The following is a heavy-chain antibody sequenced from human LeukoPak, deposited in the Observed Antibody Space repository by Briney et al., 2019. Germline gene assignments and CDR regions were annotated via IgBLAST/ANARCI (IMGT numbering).Heavy chain of an antibody. D-gene: IGHD1-7*01. CDR3: ARDLPFYNLNYWLDY. CDR2: ISSSGSTI. J-gene: IGHJ4*02. CDR1: GFTFSDYY. V-gene: IGHV3-11*04. Sequence: GGSLRLSCAASGFTFSDYYMSWIRQAPGKGLEWVSYISSSGSTIYYADSVKGRFTISRDNAKNSPYLQMNSLRAEDTAVYYCARDLPFYNLNYWLDYWGQGTLVTVSS.